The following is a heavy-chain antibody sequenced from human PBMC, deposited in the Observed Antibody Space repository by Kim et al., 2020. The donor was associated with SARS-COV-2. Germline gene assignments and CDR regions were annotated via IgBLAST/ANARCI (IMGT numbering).Heavy chain of an antibody. CDR3: AGTHCSGGSCYYYYGMDV. V-gene: IGHV4-61*01. CDR2: IYYSGST. Sequence: SETLSLTCTVSGGSVSSGSYYWSWIRQPPGKGLEWIGYIYYSGSTNYNPSLKSRVTISVDTSKNQFSLKLSSVTAADTAVYYCAGTHCSGGSCYYYYGMDVWGQGTTVTVSS. CDR1: GGSVSSGSYY. J-gene: IGHJ6*02. D-gene: IGHD2-15*01.